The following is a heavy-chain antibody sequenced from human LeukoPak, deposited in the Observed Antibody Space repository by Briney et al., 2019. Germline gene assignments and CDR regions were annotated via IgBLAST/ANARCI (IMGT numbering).Heavy chain of an antibody. Sequence: PGGSLRLSCAASGFTFSGYSMNWVRQAPGKGLEGVSYISSSGSSIYYADSVKGRFTISRDNAKKSLYLQMHSLRAEDTAVYYCARDSHKFDSSGYYPDAFDIWGQGTMVTVSS. CDR2: ISSSGSSI. J-gene: IGHJ3*02. CDR3: ARDSHKFDSSGYYPDAFDI. CDR1: GFTFSGYS. V-gene: IGHV3-48*04. D-gene: IGHD3-22*01.